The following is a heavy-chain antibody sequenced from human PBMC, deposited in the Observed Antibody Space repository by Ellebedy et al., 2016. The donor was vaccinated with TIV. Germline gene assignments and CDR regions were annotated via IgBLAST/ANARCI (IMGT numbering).Heavy chain of an antibody. CDR3: ALFLGIAAPNDALDI. CDR2: FDPADGEA. V-gene: IGHV1-24*01. J-gene: IGHJ3*02. CDR1: GYTLTELT. D-gene: IGHD6-13*01. Sequence: AASVKVSCKVSGYTLTELTMHWVRQAPGEGLEWEGGFDPADGEAIYAQKFQCRVTLTEDTSTDTAYMELSSLRSQDTAVYYCALFLGIAAPNDALDIWGQGTMVTVAS.